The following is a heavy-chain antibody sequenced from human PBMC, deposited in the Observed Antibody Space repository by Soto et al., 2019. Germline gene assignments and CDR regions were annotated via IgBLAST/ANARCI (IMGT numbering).Heavy chain of an antibody. V-gene: IGHV4-39*01. CDR1: GGSFSSGYYS. CDR3: ARRGEVTRNYYYHMEA. Sequence: QLQLQESGPGLVKPSETLSLTCTVSGGSFSSGYYSWAWIRQPPGKGLEWVGTIYYGGSTYYHPSLKRRVPMSVDTSKNQFSLKLTSVTAADTAVYYCARRGEVTRNYYYHMEACGKGTTVIVSS. J-gene: IGHJ6*03. CDR2: IYYGGST. D-gene: IGHD4-17*01.